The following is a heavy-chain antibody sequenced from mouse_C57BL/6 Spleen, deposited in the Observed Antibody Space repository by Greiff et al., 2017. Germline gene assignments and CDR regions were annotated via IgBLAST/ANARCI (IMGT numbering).Heavy chain of an antibody. CDR1: GYTFPSYW. CDR2: IDPSDSYT. J-gene: IGHJ4*01. CDR3: ASSGSNYGNYAMDY. Sequence: VQLQQPGAELVMPGASVKLSCKASGYTFPSYWMHWVKQRPGQGLEWIGEIDPSDSYTNYNQKFKGKSTLTVDKSSSTAYMQLSSLTSEDSAVYYCASSGSNYGNYAMDYWGQGTSVTVSS. D-gene: IGHD2-5*01. V-gene: IGHV1-69*01.